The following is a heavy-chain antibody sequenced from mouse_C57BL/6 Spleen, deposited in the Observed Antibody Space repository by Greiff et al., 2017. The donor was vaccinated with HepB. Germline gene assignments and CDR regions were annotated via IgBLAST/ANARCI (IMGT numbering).Heavy chain of an antibody. J-gene: IGHJ3*01. D-gene: IGHD2-3*01. CDR2: IHPNSGST. Sequence: QVQLQQPGAELVKPGASVKLSCKASGYTFTSYWMHWVKQRPGQGLEWIGMIHPNSGSTNYNEKFKSKATLTVDKSSSTAYMQLSSLTSEDSAVYYWARAWVYEDLGAFAYWGQGTLVTVSA. CDR1: GYTFTSYW. V-gene: IGHV1-64*01. CDR3: ARAWVYEDLGAFAY.